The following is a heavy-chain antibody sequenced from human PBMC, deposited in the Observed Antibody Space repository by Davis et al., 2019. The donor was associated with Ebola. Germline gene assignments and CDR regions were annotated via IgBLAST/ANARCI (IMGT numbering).Heavy chain of an antibody. CDR1: GGSFSGYY. J-gene: IGHJ4*02. CDR2: IYYSGST. CDR3: ARSAEY. Sequence: MPSETLSLTCAVYGGSFSGYYWSWIRQPPGKGLEWIGYIYYSGSTNYNPSLKSRVTISVDTSKNQFSLKLSSVTAADTAVYYCARSAEYWGQGTLVTVSS. V-gene: IGHV4-59*12.